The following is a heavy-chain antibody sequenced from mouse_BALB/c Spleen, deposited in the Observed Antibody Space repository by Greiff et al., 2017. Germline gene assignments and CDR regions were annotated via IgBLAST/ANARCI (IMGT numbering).Heavy chain of an antibody. J-gene: IGHJ4*01. CDR1: GYSITSDYA. CDR2: ISYSGST. CDR3: ARALYAIDY. Sequence: EVMLVESGPGLVKPSQSLSLTCTVTGYSITSDYAWNWIRQFPGNKLEWMGYISYSGSTSYNPSLKSRISITRDTSKNQFFLQLNSVTTEDTATYYCARALYAIDYWGQGTSVTVSS. V-gene: IGHV3-2*02.